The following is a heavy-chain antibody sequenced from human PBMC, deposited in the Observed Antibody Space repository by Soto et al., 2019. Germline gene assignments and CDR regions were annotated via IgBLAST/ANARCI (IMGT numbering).Heavy chain of an antibody. Sequence: EVQLLESGGGFVQPGGSLRLSCAASGFTFSSQAMTWVRQAPGKGLEWVSVVSGSGGTTYYADSVKGRFTISRDNSKNPXXLXLXXLRADDTAVYYCVKGSLGYCSGGRCSPYYYYGMDVWGQGTTVTVSS. CDR2: VSGSGGTT. J-gene: IGHJ6*02. CDR1: GFTFSSQA. D-gene: IGHD2-15*01. V-gene: IGHV3-23*01. CDR3: VKGSLGYCSGGRCSPYYYYGMDV.